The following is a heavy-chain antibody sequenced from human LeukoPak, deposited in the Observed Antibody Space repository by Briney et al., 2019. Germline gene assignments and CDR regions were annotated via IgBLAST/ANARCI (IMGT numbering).Heavy chain of an antibody. D-gene: IGHD2-8*02. Sequence: PGGSLGLSCTASGFTFSTYAMHWVRQAPGKGLEYVSAVTSNGGATYYANSVKGRFTISRDNSKNTLYLQMGSLRPEDMAVYYCARSTVSYYFDYWGQGTLVTVSS. CDR1: GFTFSTYA. J-gene: IGHJ4*02. CDR2: VTSNGGAT. V-gene: IGHV3-64*01. CDR3: ARSTVSYYFDY.